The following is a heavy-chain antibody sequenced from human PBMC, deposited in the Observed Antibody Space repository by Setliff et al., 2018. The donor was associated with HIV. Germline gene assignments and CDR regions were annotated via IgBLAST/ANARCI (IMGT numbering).Heavy chain of an antibody. J-gene: IGHJ4*02. CDR2: INPNSGGT. CDR3: ARWVVTAPYYFDY. Sequence: GASVKVSCKASGGTFSSYAISWVRQAPGQGLEWMGWINPNSGGTNYAQKFQGRVTMTRDTSISTAYLDLSRLRSEDTAVYYCARWVVTAPYYFDYWGQGTLVTVS. D-gene: IGHD2-21*02. CDR1: GGTFSSYA. V-gene: IGHV1-2*02.